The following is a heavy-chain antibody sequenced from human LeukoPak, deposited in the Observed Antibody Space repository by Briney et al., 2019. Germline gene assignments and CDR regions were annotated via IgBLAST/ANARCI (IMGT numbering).Heavy chain of an antibody. J-gene: IGHJ3*02. CDR3: ARSYPEYYYDSSGSTGTFDI. Sequence: ASVKVSCKASGGTFSSYATSWVRQAPGQGLEWMGRIIPIFGTANYAQKFQGRVTITTDESTSTAYMELSSLRSEDTAVYYCARSYPEYYYDSSGSTGTFDIWGQGTMVTVSS. CDR1: GGTFSSYA. CDR2: IIPIFGTA. D-gene: IGHD3-22*01. V-gene: IGHV1-69*05.